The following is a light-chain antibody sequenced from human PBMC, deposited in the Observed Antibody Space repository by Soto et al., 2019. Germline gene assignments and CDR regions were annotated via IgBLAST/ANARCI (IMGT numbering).Light chain of an antibody. J-gene: IGKJ1*01. CDR2: KAS. Sequence: DVLLTQSPSSVSASVGDRVTITCRASQSVSSWLAWYQQKPGKAPKLVIYKASSLESGVPSRFSGSGFGTEFTLSISTLQPYDFATYYFQQYDTYSRFGQGNKVGIK. CDR1: QSVSSW. CDR3: QQYDTYSR. V-gene: IGKV1-5*03.